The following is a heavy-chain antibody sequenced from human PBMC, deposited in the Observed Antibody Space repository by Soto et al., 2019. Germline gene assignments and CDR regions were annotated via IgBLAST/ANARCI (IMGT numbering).Heavy chain of an antibody. Sequence: APVKVPRKASGYTFTSYAMHWVRQAPGQGLEWMGIINAGGGSTKYAQKFQGRVTMTRDTSTSTVYMELSSLRSEDTAVYYCAIVKAYGDYAYWGQGTLVTVAS. CDR3: AIVKAYGDYAY. CDR1: GYTFTSYA. V-gene: IGHV1-46*03. D-gene: IGHD4-17*01. CDR2: INAGGGST. J-gene: IGHJ4*02.